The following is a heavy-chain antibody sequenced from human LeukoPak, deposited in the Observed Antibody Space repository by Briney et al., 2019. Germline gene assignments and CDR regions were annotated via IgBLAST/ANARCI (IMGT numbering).Heavy chain of an antibody. Sequence: QPGRSLSLSCAASGFTFSNYGMHWVRQAPGKGLEWVAVIWYDGSNEHYVDSVKGRFTISRDNSKNTLYLQMNSLRAEDTAVYYCAPDLRGAAWSLDYWGQGTLVTVSS. D-gene: IGHD2-15*01. J-gene: IGHJ4*02. CDR1: GFTFSNYG. CDR3: APDLRGAAWSLDY. V-gene: IGHV3-33*01. CDR2: IWYDGSNE.